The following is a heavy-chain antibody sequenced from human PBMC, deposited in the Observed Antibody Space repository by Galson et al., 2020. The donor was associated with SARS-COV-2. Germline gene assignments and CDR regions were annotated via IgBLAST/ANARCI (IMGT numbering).Heavy chain of an antibody. J-gene: IGHJ4*02. D-gene: IGHD3-3*01. V-gene: IGHV5-51*01. CDR1: GYSFTSYW. Sequence: GESLKISCKGSGYSFTSYWIGWVRQMPGKGLEWMGIIYPGDSDTRYSPSFQGQVTISADKSISTAYLQWSSLKASDTAMYYCARRQAVAEWLLYLSGYFDYWGQGTLVTVSS. CDR3: ARRQAVAEWLLYLSGYFDY. CDR2: IYPGDSDT.